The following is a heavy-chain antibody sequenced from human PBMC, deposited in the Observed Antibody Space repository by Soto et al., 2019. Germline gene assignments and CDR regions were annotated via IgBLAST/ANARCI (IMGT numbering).Heavy chain of an antibody. CDR1: GGSISSYY. J-gene: IGHJ5*02. V-gene: IGHV4-59*12. CDR3: AREAAGILNWFDP. CDR2: IYYSGST. D-gene: IGHD6-25*01. Sequence: SETLSLTCTVSGGSISSYYWSWIRQPPGKGLEWIGYIYYSGSTNYNPSLKSRVTISVDTSKNQFSLKLSSVTAAATAVYYCAREAAGILNWFDPWGQGTLVTVSS.